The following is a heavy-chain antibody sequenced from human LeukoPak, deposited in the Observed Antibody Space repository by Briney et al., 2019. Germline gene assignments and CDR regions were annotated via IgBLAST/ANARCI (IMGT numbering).Heavy chain of an antibody. CDR2: IWYDGSNK. CDR3: AKYPRAIVLMVYEGGFFDY. Sequence: GGSLRLSCAASGFTFSSYGMHWVRQAPGKGLEWVAVIWYDGSNKYYADSVKGRFTISRDNSKNTLYLQMNSLRAEDTAVYYCAKYPRAIVLMVYEGGFFDYWGQGTLVTVSS. CDR1: GFTFSSYG. D-gene: IGHD2-8*01. J-gene: IGHJ4*02. V-gene: IGHV3-33*06.